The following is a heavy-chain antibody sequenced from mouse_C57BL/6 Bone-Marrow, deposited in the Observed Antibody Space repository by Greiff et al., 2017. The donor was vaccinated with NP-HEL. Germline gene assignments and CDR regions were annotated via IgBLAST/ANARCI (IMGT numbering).Heavy chain of an antibody. CDR1: GFTFSDYY. CDR3: ARGGTSCDY. D-gene: IGHD3-3*01. Sequence: EVKLVESEGGLVQPGSSMKLSCTASGFTFSDYYMAWVRQVPEKGLEWVANINYDGSSTYYLDSLKSRFIISRDNAKNILYLQMSSLKSEDTATYYCARGGTSCDYWGQGTTLTVSS. J-gene: IGHJ2*01. CDR2: INYDGSST. V-gene: IGHV5-16*01.